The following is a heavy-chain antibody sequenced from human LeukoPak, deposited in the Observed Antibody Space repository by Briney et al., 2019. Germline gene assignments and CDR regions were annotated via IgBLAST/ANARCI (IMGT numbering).Heavy chain of an antibody. CDR3: AIVFYSSSSRYFFDS. CDR1: GGSISSYY. J-gene: IGHJ4*02. D-gene: IGHD6-6*01. V-gene: IGHV4-59*01. CDR2: IYYSGSA. Sequence: SETLSLTCTVSGGSISSYYRNWIRQPPGKGLEWIGYIYYSGSAIYKPSLKSRVTISVDTSKNQFSLKLSSVTAADTAVYYCAIVFYSSSSRYFFDSWGQGTLVTASS.